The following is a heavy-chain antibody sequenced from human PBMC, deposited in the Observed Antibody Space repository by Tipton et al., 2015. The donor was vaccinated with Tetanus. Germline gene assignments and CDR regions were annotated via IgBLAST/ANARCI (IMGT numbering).Heavy chain of an antibody. V-gene: IGHV4-59*08. D-gene: IGHD1-1*01. CDR2: IYYSGST. Sequence: TLSLTCTVSGGSISSYYWSWIRQPPGKGLEWIGYIYYSGSTNYNPSLKSRVTISVDTSKNQFSLKLSSVTAADTAVYYCARHTIGILGPDDLFDYWGQGTLVTVSS. CDR3: ARHTIGILGPDDLFDY. J-gene: IGHJ4*02. CDR1: GGSISSYY.